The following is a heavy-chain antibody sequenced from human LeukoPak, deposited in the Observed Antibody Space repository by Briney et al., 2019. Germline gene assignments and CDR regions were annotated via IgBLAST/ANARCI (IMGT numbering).Heavy chain of an antibody. CDR2: IYWNDDK. CDR3: AHRQSIPRLGAFDI. V-gene: IGHV2-5*01. J-gene: IGHJ3*02. CDR1: GFSLRTRGVG. Sequence: SGPTLVNPTQTLTLTCTFSGFSLRTRGVGVGWIRQPPGKALEWLSLIYWNDDKRYSPSLKSRLTITKDTSKNQVVLTMTNMDPVDTATYYCAHRQSIPRLGAFDIWGQGTMVTVSS. D-gene: IGHD6-25*01.